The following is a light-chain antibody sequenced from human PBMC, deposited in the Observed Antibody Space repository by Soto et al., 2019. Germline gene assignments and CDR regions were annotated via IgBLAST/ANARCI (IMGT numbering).Light chain of an antibody. J-gene: IGKJ1*01. CDR1: ESVSSSY. Sequence: EIVLTQSPGTLSLSPGERASLSCRASESVSSSYLAWYQQKPGQAPRLLIYSASSRATGIPYRFSGSGSGTDFTLTIGSLEPEDFAVYYCQQYGSSPLPFGQGTKVELK. CDR2: SAS. CDR3: QQYGSSPLP. V-gene: IGKV3-20*01.